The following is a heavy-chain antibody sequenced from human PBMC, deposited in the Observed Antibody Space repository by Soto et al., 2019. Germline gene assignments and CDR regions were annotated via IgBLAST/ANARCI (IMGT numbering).Heavy chain of an antibody. CDR2: ISGSGGST. V-gene: IGHV3-23*01. D-gene: IGHD2-2*01. Sequence: EVQLLESGGGLVQPGGSLRLSCAASGFTFSSYAMSWVRQAPGKGLEWVSAISGSGGSTYYADTVRGRFTISRDNSDNTLSLQMNSRRAEGTAVYYCARYQLKGMEVWGQGTTVTVSS. J-gene: IGHJ6*02. CDR3: ARYQLKGMEV. CDR1: GFTFSSYA.